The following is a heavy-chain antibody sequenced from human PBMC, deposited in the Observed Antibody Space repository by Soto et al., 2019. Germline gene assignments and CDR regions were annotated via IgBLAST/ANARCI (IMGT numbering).Heavy chain of an antibody. J-gene: IGHJ4*02. D-gene: IGHD3-22*01. CDR2: IYHSGTT. CDR1: GGSIRSGNW. Sequence: QVQLQESGPGLVEPSGTLSLTCAVSGGSIRSGNWWSWVRQPPGKGLEWIGEIYHSGTTNYNPSLKSPVTISVDKSKTQFSLKLSSGTAADTAVYDCARQRGYYVDYWGQGTLVTVSS. CDR3: ARQRGYYVDY. V-gene: IGHV4-4*02.